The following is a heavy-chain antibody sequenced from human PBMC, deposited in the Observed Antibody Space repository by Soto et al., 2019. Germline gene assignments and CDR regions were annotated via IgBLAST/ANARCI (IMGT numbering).Heavy chain of an antibody. CDR3: ARGVYYYDSSGYYNWFDP. J-gene: IGHJ5*02. CDR2: INHSGST. V-gene: IGHV4-34*01. D-gene: IGHD3-22*01. CDR1: GGSFSGYY. Sequence: QVQLQQWGAGLLKPSETLSLTCAVYGGSFSGYYWSWIRQPPGKGLEWIGEINHSGSTNYNPSLKSRVTISVDTSKHQFSLKLSSVTAADTAVYYCARGVYYYDSSGYYNWFDPWGQGTLVTVSS.